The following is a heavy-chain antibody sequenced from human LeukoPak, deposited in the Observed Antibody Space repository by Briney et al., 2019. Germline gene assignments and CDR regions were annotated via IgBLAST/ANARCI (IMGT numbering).Heavy chain of an antibody. D-gene: IGHD3-10*01. J-gene: IGHJ6*03. Sequence: GGSLRLSCAASGFTFSSYSMSWVRQAPGKGLEWVSIISDSGANTYYADSVRGRFTISRDNSKNTLYLQMSSLRAEDTALYYCAKVGVGEDYYFYYMHVWGKGTAVTVSS. CDR3: AKVGVGEDYYFYYMHV. CDR1: GFTFSSYS. V-gene: IGHV3-23*01. CDR2: ISDSGANT.